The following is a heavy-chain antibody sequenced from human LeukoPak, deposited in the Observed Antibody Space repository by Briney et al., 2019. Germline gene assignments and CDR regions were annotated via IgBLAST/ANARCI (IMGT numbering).Heavy chain of an antibody. D-gene: IGHD3-9*01. V-gene: IGHV1-2*06. CDR2: INPNSGGT. Sequence: ASVKVSCKASGYTSTGYYMHWVRQAPGQGLEWMGRINPNSGGTNYAQKFQGRVTMTRDTSISTAYMELSRLRSDDTAVYYCARALRETLTGYYLFDYWGQGTLVTVSS. CDR3: ARALRETLTGYYLFDY. CDR1: GYTSTGYY. J-gene: IGHJ4*02.